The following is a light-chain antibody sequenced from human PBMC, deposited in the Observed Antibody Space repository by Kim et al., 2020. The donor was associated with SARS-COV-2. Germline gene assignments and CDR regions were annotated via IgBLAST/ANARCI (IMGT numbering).Light chain of an antibody. J-gene: IGLJ1*01. CDR2: AVS. V-gene: IGLV2-14*03. CDR3: SSYTASSTLV. Sequence: GQSITITCTGTSSDVGSYNYVSWYQQHPANAPKLILYAVSTRPSWISYRFSGSKYGNTASLTISGLQAEDEADYYCSSYTASSTLVFGTGTKVTVL. CDR1: SSDVGSYNY.